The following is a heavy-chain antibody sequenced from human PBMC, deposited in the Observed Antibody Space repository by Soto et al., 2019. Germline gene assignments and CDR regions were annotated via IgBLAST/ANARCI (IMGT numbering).Heavy chain of an antibody. J-gene: IGHJ6*02. CDR3: AKGRELLDYYYYGMDV. CDR2: ISGSGGST. CDR1: GFTFSSYA. D-gene: IGHD1-26*01. Sequence: GGSLRLSCAASGFTFSSYAMSWVRQAPGKGLEWVSAISGSGGSTYYADSVKGRFTISRDNSKNTLYLQMNSLRAEDTAVYYCAKGRELLDYYYYGMDVWGQGTTVTVSS. V-gene: IGHV3-23*01.